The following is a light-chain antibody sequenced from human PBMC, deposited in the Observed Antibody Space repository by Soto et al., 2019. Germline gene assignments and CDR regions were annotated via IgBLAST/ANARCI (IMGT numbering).Light chain of an antibody. V-gene: IGKV3-11*01. CDR2: DAS. CDR3: QQRSNWPVT. Sequence: EIVLTQSPATLSLSPGEGATLSCRASQSVSSYLAWYQQKTGQAPRLLIYDASNRATGIPARFSGSGSGTDFTLTISSLEPEDFAVYYCQQRSNWPVTFGLGTKVEV. J-gene: IGKJ1*01. CDR1: QSVSSY.